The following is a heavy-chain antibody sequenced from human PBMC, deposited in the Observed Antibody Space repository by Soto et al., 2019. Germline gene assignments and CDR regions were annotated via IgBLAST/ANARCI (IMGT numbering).Heavy chain of an antibody. V-gene: IGHV3-30-3*01. CDR2: ISYDGSNK. CDR1: GFTFSSYA. Sequence: PGGSLRLSCAASGFTFSSYAMHWVRQAPGKGLEWVAVISYDGSNKYYADSVKGRFTISRDNSKNTLYLQMNSLRAEDTAVYYCARSPREVDPFDYWGQGTLVTVSS. J-gene: IGHJ4*02. D-gene: IGHD1-26*01. CDR3: ARSPREVDPFDY.